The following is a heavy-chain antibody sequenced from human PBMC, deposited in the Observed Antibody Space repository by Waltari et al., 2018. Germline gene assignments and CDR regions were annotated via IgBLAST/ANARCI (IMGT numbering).Heavy chain of an antibody. D-gene: IGHD2-15*01. J-gene: IGHJ6*02. Sequence: QLQLQESGPGLVKPSETLSLTCIVSGGSIISTTYYWGWIRQPPGKGLEWIGSSYYSGSPNYNPSLKSRFPISVDTSKNRFSLKVSSVTAADTALYYCATHSANHDYHYYAMDVWGLGTTVTVSS. CDR1: GGSIISTTYY. CDR2: SYYSGSP. CDR3: ATHSANHDYHYYAMDV. V-gene: IGHV4-39*01.